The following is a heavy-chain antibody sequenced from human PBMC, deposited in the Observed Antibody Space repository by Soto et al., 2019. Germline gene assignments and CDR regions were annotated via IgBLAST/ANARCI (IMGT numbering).Heavy chain of an antibody. CDR3: ARERSAAGTGWFDP. Sequence: QVQLVQSGAEVKKPGASVKVSCKASGYTFTSYDINWVRQATGQGLEWMGWMNPNSGNTGYAQKFQGRVTMTRNTSISTAYMELSSLRSEDTAVDFCARERSAAGTGWFDPWGQGTLVTVS. CDR1: GYTFTSYD. V-gene: IGHV1-8*01. D-gene: IGHD6-13*01. J-gene: IGHJ5*02. CDR2: MNPNSGNT.